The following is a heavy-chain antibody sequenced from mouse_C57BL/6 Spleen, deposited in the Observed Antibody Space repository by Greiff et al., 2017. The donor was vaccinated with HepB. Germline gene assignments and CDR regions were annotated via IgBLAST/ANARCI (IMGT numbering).Heavy chain of an antibody. CDR3: ARLDFYYGSSYYAMDY. CDR1: GYTFTSYW. V-gene: IGHV1-52*01. Sequence: QVQLQQPGAELVRPGSSVKLSCKASGYTFTSYWMHWVKQRPIQGLEWIGNIDPSDSETHYNQKFKDKATLTVDKSSSTAYMQLSSLTSEDSAVYYCARLDFYYGSSYYAMDYWGQGTSVTVSS. CDR2: IDPSDSET. D-gene: IGHD1-1*01. J-gene: IGHJ4*01.